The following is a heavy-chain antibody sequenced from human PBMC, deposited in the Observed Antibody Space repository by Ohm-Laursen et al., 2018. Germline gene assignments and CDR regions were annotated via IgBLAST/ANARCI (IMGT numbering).Heavy chain of an antibody. CDR3: ARDRSLADPKGNWFDP. V-gene: IGHV3-30*03. CDR1: GFTFSSYG. CDR2: ISYDGSNK. D-gene: IGHD2-15*01. J-gene: IGHJ5*02. Sequence: SLRLSCAASGFTFSSYGMHWVRQAPGKGLEWVAVISYDGSNKYYADSVKGRFTISRDNSKNTLYLQMNSPRAEDTAVYYCARDRSLADPKGNWFDPWGQGILVTVSS.